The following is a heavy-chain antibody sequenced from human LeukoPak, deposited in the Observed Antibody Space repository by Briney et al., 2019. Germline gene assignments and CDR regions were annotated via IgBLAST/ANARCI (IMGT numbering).Heavy chain of an antibody. CDR3: AKDGASEWLVWNYFDY. CDR1: GFTFSSYG. V-gene: IGHV3-23*01. D-gene: IGHD6-19*01. Sequence: GGTLRLSCAASGFTFSSYGMSWVRQAPGKGLEWVSAISGSGGSTYYADSVKGRFTISRDNSKNTLYPQMNSLRAEDTAVYYCAKDGASEWLVWNYFDYWGQGTLVTVSS. CDR2: ISGSGGST. J-gene: IGHJ4*02.